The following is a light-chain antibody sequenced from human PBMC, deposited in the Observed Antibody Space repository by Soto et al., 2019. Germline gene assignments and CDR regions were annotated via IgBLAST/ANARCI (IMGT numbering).Light chain of an antibody. V-gene: IGKV1-9*01. CDR3: QQLNDYPVT. CDR2: TAS. J-gene: IGKJ4*01. Sequence: DIQLTQSPSFLSASVGDRVTITCRASQGISSYLAWYQQKPGIAPSLLIYTASTLQSGVPSRFSGSGSGTEFTLTISSLRPEDFATYYCQQLNDYPVTFGGGTKVEIK. CDR1: QGISSY.